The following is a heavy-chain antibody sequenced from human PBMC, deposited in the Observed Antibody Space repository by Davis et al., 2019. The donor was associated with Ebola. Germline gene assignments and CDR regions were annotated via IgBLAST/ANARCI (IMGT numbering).Heavy chain of an antibody. V-gene: IGHV3-23*01. D-gene: IGHD5-12*01. CDR2: IRADGTST. Sequence: GGSLRLSCAASGFTFSSYAMSWVRQAPGKGLEWVSSIRADGTSTYNADSVNGRFTISRDNSKSTLYLQMNSLRAEDTAVYYCARATIFDYWGQGTLVTVSS. J-gene: IGHJ4*02. CDR3: ARATIFDY. CDR1: GFTFSSYA.